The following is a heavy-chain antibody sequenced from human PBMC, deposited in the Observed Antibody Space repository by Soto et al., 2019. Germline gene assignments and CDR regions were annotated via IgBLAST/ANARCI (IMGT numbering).Heavy chain of an antibody. V-gene: IGHV5-51*01. J-gene: IGHJ4*02. CDR2: IYPGDSDT. CDR1: GYSFTNYW. D-gene: IGHD3-16*01. CDR3: ARVLGYYFDY. Sequence: EVQLVQSGAEVKKPGESLKISCKVSGYSFTNYWIAWVRQVPGKGLERVGIIYPGDSDTRYSPSFQGQVTLSADKSINTAHLQWSSLKASDTAMYYCARVLGYYFDYWGQGTLVTVSS.